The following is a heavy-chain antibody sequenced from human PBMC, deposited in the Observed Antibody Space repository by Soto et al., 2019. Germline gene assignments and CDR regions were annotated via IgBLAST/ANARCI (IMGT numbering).Heavy chain of an antibody. D-gene: IGHD2-15*01. J-gene: IGHJ5*02. CDR2: ISGSGGST. CDR1: GFTFSSYA. Sequence: GGSLRLSCAASGFTFSSYAMSWVRQAPGKGLEWVSAISGSGGSTYYADSVKGRFTISRDNSKNTLYLQMNSLRAEDTAVYYCAKDRGSYCSGGSCYSSPGNWFDPWGQGTLVTVSS. V-gene: IGHV3-23*01. CDR3: AKDRGSYCSGGSCYSSPGNWFDP.